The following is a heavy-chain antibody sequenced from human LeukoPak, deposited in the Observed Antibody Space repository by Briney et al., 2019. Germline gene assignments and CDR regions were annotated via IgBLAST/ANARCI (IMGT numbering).Heavy chain of an antibody. CDR1: GGTFSSYA. V-gene: IGHV1-69*06. Sequence: GASVKVSCKASGGTFSSYAISWVRQAPGQGLEWMGGIIPIFGTANYAQKFQGRVTITADKSTSTAYMELSSLRSEDTAVYYCARGVIAAAEADYWGQGTLVTVSS. CDR2: IIPIFGTA. D-gene: IGHD6-13*01. J-gene: IGHJ4*02. CDR3: ARGVIAAAEADY.